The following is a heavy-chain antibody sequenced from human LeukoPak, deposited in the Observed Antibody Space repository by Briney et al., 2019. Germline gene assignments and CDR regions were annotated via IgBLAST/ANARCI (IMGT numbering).Heavy chain of an antibody. D-gene: IGHD5-18*01. CDR3: AREIGPIQLHLWGSAFDY. CDR1: GYSFNDKY. J-gene: IGHJ4*02. CDR2: INPNSGGT. V-gene: IGHV1-2*02. Sequence: GASVKVSCKASGYSFNDKYLHWVRQAPGQGLEWMGSINPNSGGTNYAQKFQGRLTVTRDTSTSTVYMELSSLRSEDTAVYYCAREIGPIQLHLWGSAFDYWGQGTLVTVSS.